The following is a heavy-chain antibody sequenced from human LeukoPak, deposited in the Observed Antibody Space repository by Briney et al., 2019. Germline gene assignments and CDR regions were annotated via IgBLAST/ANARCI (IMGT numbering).Heavy chain of an antibody. CDR2: IYYSGST. J-gene: IGHJ4*02. D-gene: IGHD6-13*01. Sequence: SETLSLTCTVSGGSISSYYWSWIRQPPGKGLEWIGYIYYSGSTNYNPSLKSRVTISVDTSKNQFSLKLSSVTAADTAVYYCARIPSSWYHFDYWGQGTLVTVSS. V-gene: IGHV4-59*08. CDR3: ARIPSSWYHFDY. CDR1: GGSISSYY.